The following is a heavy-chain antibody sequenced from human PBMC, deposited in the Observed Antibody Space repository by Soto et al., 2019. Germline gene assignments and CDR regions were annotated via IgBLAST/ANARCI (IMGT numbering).Heavy chain of an antibody. CDR2: MSHSGGT. J-gene: IGHJ3*02. Sequence: QVQLQQWGAGLLKPSETLSLTCAVYGGFVSSGSYYWSWIRQPPGKGLEWIGEMSHSGGTHFNPSLKRRVTISVDTSKNQFSLKMSSVTAADTALYYCARVERGTATTVVDAFDIWGPVTMVTVSS. CDR1: GGFVSSGSYY. D-gene: IGHD1-1*01. V-gene: IGHV4-34*01. CDR3: ARVERGTATTVVDAFDI.